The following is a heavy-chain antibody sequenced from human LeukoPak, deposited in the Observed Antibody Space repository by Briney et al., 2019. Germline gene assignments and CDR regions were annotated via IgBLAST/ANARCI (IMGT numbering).Heavy chain of an antibody. D-gene: IGHD2-2*01. CDR2: IIPIFGTA. CDR3: ARSRYPSSLAEGMDV. Sequence: SVKVSCKASGGTFSSYAISWVRQAPGQGLEWMGGIIPIFGTANYAQKFQGRVTITADKSTSTAYMELSSLRSEDTAVYYCARSRYPSSLAEGMDVWGKGTTVTVSS. V-gene: IGHV1-69*06. J-gene: IGHJ6*04. CDR1: GGTFSSYA.